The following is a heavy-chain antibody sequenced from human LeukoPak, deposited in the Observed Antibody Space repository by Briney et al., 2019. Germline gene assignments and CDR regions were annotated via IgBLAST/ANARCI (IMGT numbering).Heavy chain of an antibody. Sequence: ASVKVSCKTSGYTFSDYHVHWVRQAPGQGLEWMGWTEPHSGGTDFAEKFHGRLTMTRDTSITTVYMEMTRLTSDDTAVYYCARDPPGDSGLDCWGQGTLVTVSS. D-gene: IGHD1-26*01. V-gene: IGHV1-2*02. CDR1: GYTFSDYH. CDR3: ARDPPGDSGLDC. J-gene: IGHJ4*02. CDR2: TEPHSGGT.